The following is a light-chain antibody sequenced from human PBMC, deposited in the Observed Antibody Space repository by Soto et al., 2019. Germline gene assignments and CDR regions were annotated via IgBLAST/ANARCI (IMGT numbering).Light chain of an antibody. Sequence: ALTQPASVSWSPGQSINISCTGTSSDVGGYNYVSWYQHHPGKAPKLIIYDVSNRPSGVSNPFSGSKSGNTASLTISGLQPEDEADYYCSSYTTSNTRQIVFGTGTKVTVL. CDR2: DVS. V-gene: IGLV2-14*03. CDR3: SSYTTSNTRQIV. J-gene: IGLJ1*01. CDR1: SSDVGGYNY.